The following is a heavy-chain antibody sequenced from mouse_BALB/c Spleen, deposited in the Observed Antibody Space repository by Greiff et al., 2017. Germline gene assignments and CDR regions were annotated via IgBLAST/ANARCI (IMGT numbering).Heavy chain of an antibody. CDR2: ISDGGSYT. V-gene: IGHV5-6-4*01. CDR1: GLPLSSIP. CDR3: ARDFYYDYGFAY. Sequence: EVKLMESGGALVKPGGSLKPPFAASGLPLSSIPMSWVRRTPEKRLEWVATISDGGSYTYYPDSVKGRFTISRDNAKNNLYLQMSSLKSEDTAMYYCARDFYYDYGFAYWGQGTLVTVSA. D-gene: IGHD2-4*01. J-gene: IGHJ3*01.